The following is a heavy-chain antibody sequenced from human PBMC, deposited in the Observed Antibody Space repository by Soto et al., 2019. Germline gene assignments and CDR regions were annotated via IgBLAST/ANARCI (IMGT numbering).Heavy chain of an antibody. CDR3: AKSSNDCGDDFDY. CDR1: GFTFSSYA. CDR2: SSGSGGST. Sequence: GGSLRLSCAASGFTFSSYAMSWVRQAPGNGLEWVSASSGSGGSTYYADSVKGRFTISRDNSKNTLYLQMNSLRAEDTAVYYCAKSSNDCGDDFDYWGQGTLVTVSS. J-gene: IGHJ4*02. D-gene: IGHD4-17*01. V-gene: IGHV3-23*01.